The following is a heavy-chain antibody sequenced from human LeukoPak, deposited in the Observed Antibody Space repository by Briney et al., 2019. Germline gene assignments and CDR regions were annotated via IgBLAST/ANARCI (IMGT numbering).Heavy chain of an antibody. J-gene: IGHJ3*02. CDR2: INHSGST. V-gene: IGHV4-34*01. D-gene: IGHD5-18*01. CDR1: GGSFSGYY. Sequence: PSETLSLTCAVYGGSFSGYYWSWIRQPPGKGLEWIGEINHSGSTNYNPSLKSRVTISVDTSKNQFSLKLSSVTAADTAVYYCARGDTANAFDIWGQGTMVTVSS. CDR3: ARGDTANAFDI.